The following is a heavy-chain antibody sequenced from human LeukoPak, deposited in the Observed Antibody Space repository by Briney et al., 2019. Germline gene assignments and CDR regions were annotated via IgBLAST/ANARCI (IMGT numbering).Heavy chain of an antibody. CDR3: ARASVQLRLFDY. J-gene: IGHJ4*02. D-gene: IGHD5-18*01. CDR2: ISYDGSNK. V-gene: IGHV3-30*04. CDR1: GFTFSSYA. Sequence: GRSLRLSCAASGFTFSSYAMHWVRQAPGKGLEWVAVISYDGSNKYYADSVKGRFTISRDNSKNTLYLQMNSLRAEDTAVYYCARASVQLRLFDYWGQGTLVTVSS.